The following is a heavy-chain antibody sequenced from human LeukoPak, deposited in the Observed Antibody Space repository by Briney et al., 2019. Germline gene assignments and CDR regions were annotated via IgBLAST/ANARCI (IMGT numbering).Heavy chain of an antibody. V-gene: IGHV4-59*01. CDR3: ARDSGGPHYYAYGMDV. CDR2: IYYSGTT. CDR1: PGSITGYY. Sequence: SETLSLTCNVSPGSITGYYFTWIRQPPGKGLEWIGYIYYSGTTKYSPSLKSRLTMSLDTSKNQVSLRLTSVTAADTAVYYCARDSGGPHYYAYGMDVWGRGTTVTVSS. D-gene: IGHD1-1*01. J-gene: IGHJ6*02.